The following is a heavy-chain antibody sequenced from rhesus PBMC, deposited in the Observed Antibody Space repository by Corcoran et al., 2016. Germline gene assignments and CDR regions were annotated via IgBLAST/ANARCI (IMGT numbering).Heavy chain of an antibody. J-gene: IGHJ4*01. CDR3: ARSGYGSGGVY. CDR2: IFGNSGNS. D-gene: IGHD4-4*01. V-gene: IGHV4-80*01. Sequence: QVQLQESGPGLVKPSETLSLTCAVSGASISSYWWSWIRQPPGKGLEWIGEIFGNSGNSSYNPSLKSRVIISKDASKNRFSLKLSSVTAADTAVYYCARSGYGSGGVYWGQGILVTVSS. CDR1: GASISSYW.